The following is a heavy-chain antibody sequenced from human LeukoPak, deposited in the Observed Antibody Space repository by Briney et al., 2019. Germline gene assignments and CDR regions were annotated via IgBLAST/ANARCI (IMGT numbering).Heavy chain of an antibody. Sequence: GGSLRLSCAASGFTFSNFAMNWVRQAPGKGLEWVAFISYDGSIKSYADSVKGRFAVSRDNSKNTLYLQMNSLKPEDTAFYYCAKSYDNGWYVCDYWGQGTLVTVSS. CDR3: AKSYDNGWYVCDY. V-gene: IGHV3-30*09. J-gene: IGHJ4*02. CDR2: ISYDGSIK. D-gene: IGHD6-19*01. CDR1: GFTFSNFA.